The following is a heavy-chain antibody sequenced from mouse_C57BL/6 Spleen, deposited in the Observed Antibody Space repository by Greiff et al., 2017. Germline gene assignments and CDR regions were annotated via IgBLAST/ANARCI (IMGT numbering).Heavy chain of an antibody. V-gene: IGHV1-39*01. CDR3: AREELLRSWFAY. Sequence: EVQLQQSGPELVKPGASVKISCKASGYSFTDYTMNWVKQSNGKSLEWIGVFNPNYGPTSYNQKFKGKATLTVDQSSSTAYMQLNSLTSEDSAVYYCAREELLRSWFAYWGQGTLVTVSA. D-gene: IGHD1-1*01. CDR1: GYSFTDYT. J-gene: IGHJ3*01. CDR2: FNPNYGPT.